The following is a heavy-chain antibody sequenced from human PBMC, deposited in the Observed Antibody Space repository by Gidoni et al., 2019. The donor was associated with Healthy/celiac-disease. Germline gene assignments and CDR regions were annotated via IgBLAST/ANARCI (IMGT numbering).Heavy chain of an antibody. J-gene: IGHJ5*02. D-gene: IGHD3-10*01. CDR3: ARVSRLGVYNWFDP. CDR2: IYSGGST. V-gene: IGHV3-53*01. CDR1: GFTVSRNY. Sequence: EVPLVESGGGLIQPGGSLRLSCAASGFTVSRNYMSWVRQAPGKGLEWVSVIYSGGSTYYADSVKGRFTISRDNSKNTLYLQMNSLRAEDTAVYYCARVSRLGVYNWFDPWGQGTLVTVSS.